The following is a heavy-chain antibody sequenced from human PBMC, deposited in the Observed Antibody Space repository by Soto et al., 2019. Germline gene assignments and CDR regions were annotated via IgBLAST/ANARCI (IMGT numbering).Heavy chain of an antibody. Sequence: QITLQESGPTLVNPTQTLTLTCSFSGFSLTTRPVGVGWIRQAPGKALEWLAFVYWDDDNRYSPSLKSRLTVIRDTSRNQVVLILTNLDPVDTATYYCAHRLGGHTWNDGYFDYWGQGTLVTVSS. CDR3: AHRLGGHTWNDGYFDY. V-gene: IGHV2-5*02. J-gene: IGHJ4*02. CDR1: GFSLTTRPVG. D-gene: IGHD1-20*01. CDR2: VYWDDDN.